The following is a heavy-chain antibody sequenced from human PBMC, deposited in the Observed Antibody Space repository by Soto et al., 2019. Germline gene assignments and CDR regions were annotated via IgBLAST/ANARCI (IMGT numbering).Heavy chain of an antibody. D-gene: IGHD4-4*01. CDR3: AKDSNKYSSSLRGRYFDY. CDR1: GFPFSSYV. Sequence: GGSLRLSCAASGFPFSSYVMSWVRQAPGKWLEWVSGITGGGSNTFYADSVKGRFTISRDNSKNTLFLQMNSLGAEDTAVYYCAKDSNKYSSSLRGRYFDYWGQGIGVNVSS. CDR2: ITGGGSNT. V-gene: IGHV3-23*01. J-gene: IGHJ4*02.